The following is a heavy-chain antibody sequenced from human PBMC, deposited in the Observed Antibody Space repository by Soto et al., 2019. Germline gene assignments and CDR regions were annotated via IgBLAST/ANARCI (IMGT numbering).Heavy chain of an antibody. CDR2: IYVGDSDT. V-gene: IGHV5-51*01. J-gene: IGHJ4*02. Sequence: PGESLKISCKGSGYSFTNYWIGWVRQMPGKGLEWMGIIYVGDSDTRHSPSFQGQVTISADKSISTAYLQWSSLRASDTAMYYCARQSGGGNFRRYFDYWGQGTLVTVSS. CDR3: ARQSGGGNFRRYFDY. CDR1: GYSFTNYW. D-gene: IGHD2-21*01.